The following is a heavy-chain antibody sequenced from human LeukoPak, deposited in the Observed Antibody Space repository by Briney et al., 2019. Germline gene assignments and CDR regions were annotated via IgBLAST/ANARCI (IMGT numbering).Heavy chain of an antibody. D-gene: IGHD4-17*01. J-gene: IGHJ5*02. CDR3: ARVVTTKQNWFDP. Sequence: SETLSLTCAVSGYSISSGYYWGWIRQTPGKGLEWIGSIYHSGSTYYNPSLKSRVTISVDTSKNQFSLKLSSVTAADTAVYYCARVVTTKQNWFDPWGQGTLVTVSS. CDR1: GYSISSGYY. CDR2: IYHSGST. V-gene: IGHV4-38-2*01.